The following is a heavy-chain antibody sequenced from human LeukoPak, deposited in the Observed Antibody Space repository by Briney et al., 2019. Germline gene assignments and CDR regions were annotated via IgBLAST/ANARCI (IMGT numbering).Heavy chain of an antibody. J-gene: IGHJ4*02. CDR2: INPSGGST. CDR1: GYTFTNYA. D-gene: IGHD3-3*01. V-gene: IGHV1-46*01. Sequence: ASVKVSCKASGYTFTNYAMNWVRQAPGQGLEWMGIINPSGGSTSYAQKFQGRVTMTRDMSTSTVYMELSSLRSEDTAVYYCARSQATTYYDFWSGPLPPDYWGQGTLVTVSS. CDR3: ARSQATTYYDFWSGPLPPDY.